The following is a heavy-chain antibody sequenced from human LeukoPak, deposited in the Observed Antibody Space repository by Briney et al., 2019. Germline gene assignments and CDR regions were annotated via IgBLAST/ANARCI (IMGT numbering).Heavy chain of an antibody. CDR2: IYHSGST. D-gene: IGHD5-12*01. CDR3: ARHAGPLSGCDIPGYSDY. V-gene: IGHV4-38-2*01. Sequence: SETLSLTCAVSGYSISSGYYWGWIRQPPGKGLEWIGSIYHSGSTYYNPSLKSRVTISVDTSKNQFSLKLSSVTAADTAVYYCARHAGPLSGCDIPGYSDYWGQGTLVTVSS. CDR1: GYSISSGYY. J-gene: IGHJ4*02.